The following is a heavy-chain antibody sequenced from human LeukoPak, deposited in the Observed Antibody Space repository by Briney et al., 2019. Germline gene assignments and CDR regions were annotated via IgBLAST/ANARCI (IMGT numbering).Heavy chain of an antibody. J-gene: IGHJ4*02. V-gene: IGHV4-38-2*02. D-gene: IGHD3-22*01. CDR3: ARDLNYYDSSGYYY. CDR1: GYSISSGYY. CDR2: IYHSGST. Sequence: SETLSLTCTVSGYSISSGYYWGWIRQPPGKGLEWIGSIYHSGSTYYNPSLKSRVTISVDTSKNQFSLKLSSVTAADTAVYYCARDLNYYDSSGYYYWGQGTLVTVSS.